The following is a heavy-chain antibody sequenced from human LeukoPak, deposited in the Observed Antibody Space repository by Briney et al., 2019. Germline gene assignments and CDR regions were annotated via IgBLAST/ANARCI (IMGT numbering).Heavy chain of an antibody. CDR3: ARDRSNYDILTGPAYGMDV. D-gene: IGHD3-9*01. CDR2: XXXSGST. Sequence: SETLSLTCPVSGGSISSYYWSWIRQPSGKGLXXXXXXXXSGSTNYNPSLKSRVTISVDTSKNQFSLKLSSVTAADTAVYYCARDRSNYDILTGPAYGMDVWGQGTTVTVSS. V-gene: IGHV4-59*01. CDR1: GGSISSYY. J-gene: IGHJ6*02.